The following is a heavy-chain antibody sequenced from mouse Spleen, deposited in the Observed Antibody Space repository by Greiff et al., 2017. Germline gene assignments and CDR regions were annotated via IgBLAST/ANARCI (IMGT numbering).Heavy chain of an antibody. D-gene: IGHD1-1*01. V-gene: IGHV1-18*01. Sequence: EVKLVESGPELVKPGASVKIPCKASGYTFTDYNMDWVKQSHGKSLEWIGDINPNNGGTIYNQKFKGKATLTVDKSSSTAYMELRSLTSEDTAVYYCARLTTVGMDYWGQGTSVTVSS. CDR3: ARLTTVGMDY. J-gene: IGHJ4*01. CDR1: GYTFTDYN. CDR2: INPNNGGT.